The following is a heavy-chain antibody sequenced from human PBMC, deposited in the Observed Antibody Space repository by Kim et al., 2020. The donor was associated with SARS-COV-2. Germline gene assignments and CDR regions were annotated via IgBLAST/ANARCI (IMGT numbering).Heavy chain of an antibody. J-gene: IGHJ4*02. V-gene: IGHV4-59*12. CDR1: GGSISSYY. CDR2: IYYSGSS. D-gene: IGHD3-3*01. CDR3: ARVTYYELYYFDY. Sequence: SETLSLTCTVSGGSISSYYWSWIRQPPGKGLEWIGYIYYSGSSNYNPSLKSRVTISVDTSKNQFSLKLSSVTAADTAVYYCARVTYYELYYFDYWGQGTLVTVSS.